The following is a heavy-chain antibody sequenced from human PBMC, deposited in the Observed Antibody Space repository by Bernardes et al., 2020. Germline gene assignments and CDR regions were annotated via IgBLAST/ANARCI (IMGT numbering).Heavy chain of an antibody. V-gene: IGHV3-33*01. D-gene: IGHD5-12*01. CDR2: IWYDGSNK. Sequence: VGSLSLSCAASGFTFSSYGMHWVRQAPGKGLEWVAVIWYDGSNKYYADSVKGRFTISRGNSKNTLYLQMNSLRAEDTAVYYCARDQGRDGYTLDYWGQGTLVTVSS. CDR1: GFTFSSYG. CDR3: ARDQGRDGYTLDY. J-gene: IGHJ4*02.